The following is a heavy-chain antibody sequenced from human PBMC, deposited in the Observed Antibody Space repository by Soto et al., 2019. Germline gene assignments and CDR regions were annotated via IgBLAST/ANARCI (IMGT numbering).Heavy chain of an antibody. CDR2: IIPICGTA. V-gene: IGHV1-69*06. CDR1: GGTLGSNA. CDR3: AREDRIVLMVYAIGGAFDI. Sequence: SAKGRSKEPGGTLGSNALRWVRQEHGQGLVWMGGIIPICGTANYAQKFQGRVTITADKSTSTAYMELSSLRSEDTAVYYCAREDRIVLMVYAIGGAFDIWGQGTMVT. D-gene: IGHD2-8*01. J-gene: IGHJ3*02.